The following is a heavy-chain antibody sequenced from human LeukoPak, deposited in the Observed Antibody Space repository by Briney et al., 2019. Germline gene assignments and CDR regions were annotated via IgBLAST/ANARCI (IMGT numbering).Heavy chain of an antibody. D-gene: IGHD1-26*01. V-gene: IGHV4-34*01. CDR2: INHSGST. Sequence: TSETLSLTCAVYGGSFSGYYWSWIRQPPGKGLEWIGEINHSGSTNYNPSLKSRVTISVDTSKNQFSLKLSSVTAADTAVYYCARATGIVGATAIHYYYYYGMDVWGQGTTVTVSS. J-gene: IGHJ6*02. CDR1: GGSFSGYY. CDR3: ARATGIVGATAIHYYYYYGMDV.